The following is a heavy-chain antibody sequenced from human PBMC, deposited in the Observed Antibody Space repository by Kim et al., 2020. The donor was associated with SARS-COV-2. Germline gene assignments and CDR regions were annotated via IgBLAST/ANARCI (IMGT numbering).Heavy chain of an antibody. CDR1: GYTFTGYY. CDR3: ARARGQWLSTYYFDY. CDR2: INPNSGGT. D-gene: IGHD6-19*01. Sequence: ASVKVSCKASGYTFTGYYMHWVRQAPGQGLEWMGRINPNSGGTNYAQKFQGRVTMTRDTSISTAYMELSRLRSDDTAVYYCARARGQWLSTYYFDYWGQGTLVTVSS. V-gene: IGHV1-2*06. J-gene: IGHJ4*02.